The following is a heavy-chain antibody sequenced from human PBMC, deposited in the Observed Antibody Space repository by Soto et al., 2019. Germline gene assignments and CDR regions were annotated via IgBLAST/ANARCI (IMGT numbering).Heavy chain of an antibody. J-gene: IGHJ4*02. Sequence: SETLFLTFAVYGGSISSSGYYWSGICHPPGEGLEWIGYIYYSGSTYYNPSLKGRVTISVDTSKNQFSLKLSSVTAADTAVYYCARDLYSSGWYDYWGKGTLGTVSS. D-gene: IGHD6-19*01. CDR3: ARDLYSSGWYDY. CDR2: IYYSGST. V-gene: IGHV4-30-4*01. CDR1: GGSISSSGYY.